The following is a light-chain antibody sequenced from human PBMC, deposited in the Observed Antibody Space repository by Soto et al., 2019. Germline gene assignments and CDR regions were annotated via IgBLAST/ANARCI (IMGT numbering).Light chain of an antibody. CDR3: QQYNSGGT. Sequence: DIQMTQSPSTLYASVGDRVTITCRASQSISSWLAWYQQKPGKPPKLLIYKASNLESGVPSRFSGSGSGTEFTLTISSLQPDDFATYYCQQYNSGGTFGQGTKGEIK. CDR1: QSISSW. J-gene: IGKJ1*01. V-gene: IGKV1-5*03. CDR2: KAS.